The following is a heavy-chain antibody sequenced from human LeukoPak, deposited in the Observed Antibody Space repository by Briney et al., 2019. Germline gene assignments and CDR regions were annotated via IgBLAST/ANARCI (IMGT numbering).Heavy chain of an antibody. V-gene: IGHV5-51*01. Sequence: GESLKISCQCSGYSFTTYWIGWVRQMPGKGLEWMGIIYPGDSDTRYSPSFQGQVTISVDKSISTAYLQWSSLKASDTAMYYCARLPYYYDRSGDRRAEYFQYWGQGTLVTVSS. CDR1: GYSFTTYW. CDR2: IYPGDSDT. J-gene: IGHJ1*01. D-gene: IGHD3-22*01. CDR3: ARLPYYYDRSGDRRAEYFQY.